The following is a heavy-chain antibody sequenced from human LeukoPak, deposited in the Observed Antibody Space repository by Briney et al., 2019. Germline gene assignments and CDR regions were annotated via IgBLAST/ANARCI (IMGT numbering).Heavy chain of an antibody. CDR3: ARESDIVATLDYYYGMDV. CDR2: IYYSGST. J-gene: IGHJ6*02. V-gene: IGHV4-59*01. Sequence: SETLSLTCTVSGGSISSYYWSWIRQPPGKGLEWIGYIYYSGSTNYNPSLKSRVTISVDTSKNQFSLKLSSVTAADTAVYYCARESDIVATLDYYYGMDVWGQGTTVTVSS. CDR1: GGSISSYY. D-gene: IGHD5-12*01.